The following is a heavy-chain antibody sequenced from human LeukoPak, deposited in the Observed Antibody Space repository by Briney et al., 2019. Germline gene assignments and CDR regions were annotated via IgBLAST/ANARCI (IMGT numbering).Heavy chain of an antibody. CDR1: GFTFSNFW. Sequence: GGSLRLSCTASGFTFSNFWMGWVRQAPGKGLEWVANIKQDETEKFYLGSVKGRFTISRDNAKNSLYLQMNSLRAEDTAVYYCARGPRNRYYFDYWGQGTLVTVSS. CDR3: ARGPRNRYYFDY. J-gene: IGHJ4*02. V-gene: IGHV3-7*03. D-gene: IGHD1-14*01. CDR2: IKQDETEK.